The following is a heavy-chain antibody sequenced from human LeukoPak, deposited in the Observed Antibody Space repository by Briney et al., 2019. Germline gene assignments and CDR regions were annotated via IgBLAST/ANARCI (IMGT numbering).Heavy chain of an antibody. CDR2: ISGGGDST. J-gene: IGHJ5*02. Sequence: GGSLRLSCAASGFTFKSYGMSWVRQAPGKGLEWVSSISGGGDSTYYAESVKGRFTISRDNSKNTLYLQMNSLRAEDTAVYYCAKPHMLVPGTDWFDPWGQGTLVTVSS. CDR1: GFTFKSYG. V-gene: IGHV3-23*01. D-gene: IGHD6-19*01. CDR3: AKPHMLVPGTDWFDP.